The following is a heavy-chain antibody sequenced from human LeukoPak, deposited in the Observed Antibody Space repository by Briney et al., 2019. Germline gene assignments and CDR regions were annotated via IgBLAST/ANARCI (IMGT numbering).Heavy chain of an antibody. CDR1: GGSFGGYY. D-gene: IGHD2-2*01. J-gene: IGHJ6*04. V-gene: IGHV4-34*01. Sequence: PSETLSLTCSVYGGSFGGYYWSWIRQSPEKGLEWIAEINQSGNTNYNPSLKSQVTISVDKSKNQFSLKLSSVTAADTAVYYCASSSTSSQGYYYYGMDVWGKGTTVTVSS. CDR3: ASSSTSSQGYYYYGMDV. CDR2: INQSGNT.